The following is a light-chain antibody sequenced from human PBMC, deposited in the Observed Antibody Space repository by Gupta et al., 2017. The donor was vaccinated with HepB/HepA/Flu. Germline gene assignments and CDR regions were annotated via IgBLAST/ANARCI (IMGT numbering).Light chain of an antibody. CDR1: SSNIGSNY. CDR2: KNN. CDR3: AAWDDSLSGPV. V-gene: IGLV1-47*01. J-gene: IGLJ3*02. Sequence: QSVLTQPPSASGTPGQRVTISCSGSSSNIGSNYVYWYQQFPGTAPKLLIYKNNHRPSGVPDRFSGSKSGTSASLAIGGLRSEDEADYYCAAWDDSLSGPVFGGGTKLTVL.